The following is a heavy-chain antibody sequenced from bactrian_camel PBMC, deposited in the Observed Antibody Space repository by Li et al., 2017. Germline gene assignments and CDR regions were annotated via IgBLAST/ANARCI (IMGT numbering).Heavy chain of an antibody. J-gene: IGHJ4*01. V-gene: IGHV3S1*01. CDR1: EAPYKRYC. D-gene: IGHD1*01. Sequence: VQLVESGGGSVQTTGSLRLSCVASEAPYKRYCMSWLRQRPGKEREGVASIDSDGAPSYDDSVKGRFTISRDNAKNTLYLQMNSLQTKDTATYYCAIAEQGATTMRRGQGTQVTVS. CDR2: IDSDGAP.